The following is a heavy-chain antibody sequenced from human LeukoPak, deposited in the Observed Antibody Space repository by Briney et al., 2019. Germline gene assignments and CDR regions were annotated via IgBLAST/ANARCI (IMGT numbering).Heavy chain of an antibody. CDR1: GCTFSSYA. V-gene: IGHV1-69*04. J-gene: IGHJ6*02. CDR2: IIPILGIA. CDR3: ASEYCSSTSCYVVDYYCYYGMDF. Sequence: AASLKVSCKASGCTFSSYAISWVRQAPGQGLEWMGTIIPILGIANYAQKLQGRVTITADKSTSTAYMQLSSLRSEDTAVYYCASEYCSSTSCYVVDYYCYYGMDFWDRGTTVTVSS. D-gene: IGHD2-2*01.